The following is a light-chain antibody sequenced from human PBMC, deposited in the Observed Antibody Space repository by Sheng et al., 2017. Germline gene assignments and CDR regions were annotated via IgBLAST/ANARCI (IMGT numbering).Light chain of an antibody. CDR1: QSVNSN. J-gene: IGKJ4*01. Sequence: EIVMAQSPATLSVSPGERATLSCRASQSVNSNLAWYQQKPGQAPRLLIYSASTRATGIPARFSGSGSGTEFTLTISSLEPEDFATYYCQQLNSFPLTFGGGTKVEIK. V-gene: IGKV3-15*01. CDR2: SAS. CDR3: QQLNSFPLT.